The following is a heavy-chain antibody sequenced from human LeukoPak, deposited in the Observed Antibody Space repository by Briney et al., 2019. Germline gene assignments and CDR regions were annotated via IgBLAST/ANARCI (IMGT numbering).Heavy chain of an antibody. Sequence: PGGSLRLSCAASGFTFSSFAMSWVRQAPGKGLEWVSTISGGGGSTYYADSVKGRFTISRDNSKNTVHLQMNSLRAEDTAIYYCAKDMKVRGIMSIDYWGQGTLVSVSS. CDR2: ISGGGGST. CDR3: AKDMKVRGIMSIDY. D-gene: IGHD3-10*01. V-gene: IGHV3-23*01. CDR1: GFTFSSFA. J-gene: IGHJ4*02.